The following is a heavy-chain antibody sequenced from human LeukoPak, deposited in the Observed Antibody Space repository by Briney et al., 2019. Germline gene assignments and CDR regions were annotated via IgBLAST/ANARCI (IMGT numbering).Heavy chain of an antibody. J-gene: IGHJ5*02. CDR2: IKQDGSEK. Sequence: PGGSLRLSCAPSGFTFNTYWMNCVRHAPGKGLEWVANIKQDGSEKYYVDSAKGRFTISTDNAKNSLYLQMNSLRAEDTAVYFCVRVSGFCTNGVCPYFDPWGQGTLVTVSS. D-gene: IGHD2-8*01. CDR1: GFTFNTYW. CDR3: VRVSGFCTNGVCPYFDP. V-gene: IGHV3-7*01.